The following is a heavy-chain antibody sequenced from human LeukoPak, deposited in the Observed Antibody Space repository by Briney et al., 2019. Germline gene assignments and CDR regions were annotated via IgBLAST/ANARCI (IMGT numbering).Heavy chain of an antibody. CDR2: ISPNNGNT. V-gene: IGHV1-18*01. J-gene: IGHJ3*02. Sequence: GASVKVSCKAFGYTFDTSSISWVRQAPGQRLESMGWISPNNGNTHYAQGVQGRVTMTTDTSRSTAYMELRSLRSDDTAVYYCTRVRNSNNWWGAFDIWGQGTMDTVSS. D-gene: IGHD1-1*01. CDR1: GYTFDTSS. CDR3: TRVRNSNNWWGAFDI.